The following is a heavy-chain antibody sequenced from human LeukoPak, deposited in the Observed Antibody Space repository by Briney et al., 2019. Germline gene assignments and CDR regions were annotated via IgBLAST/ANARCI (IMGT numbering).Heavy chain of an antibody. J-gene: IGHJ4*02. CDR2: INPNSGGA. CDR1: GYTFTGYY. V-gene: IGHV1-2*02. Sequence: GASVKVSCKASGYTFTGYYMHWVRQAPGQGLEWMGWINPNSGGANYAQKFQGRVTMTRDTSISTAYMELSRLRSDDTAVYYCARGQYSSGWYVLRYFDYWGQGTLVTVSS. D-gene: IGHD6-19*01. CDR3: ARGQYSSGWYVLRYFDY.